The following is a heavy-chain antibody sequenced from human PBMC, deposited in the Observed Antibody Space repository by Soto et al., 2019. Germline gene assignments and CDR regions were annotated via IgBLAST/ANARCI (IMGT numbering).Heavy chain of an antibody. J-gene: IGHJ6*02. Sequence: GGSLRLSCAASGFTFSSFAMHWVRQAPGKGLEWVAVISYDGSNKYYADSVKGRFTISRDNSENTLYPQMNSLRAEDTAVYYCAKSPAPMGSYYYYGMDVWGQGTTVTVSS. CDR3: AKSPAPMGSYYYYGMDV. CDR2: ISYDGSNK. V-gene: IGHV3-30*18. D-gene: IGHD3-10*01. CDR1: GFTFSSFA.